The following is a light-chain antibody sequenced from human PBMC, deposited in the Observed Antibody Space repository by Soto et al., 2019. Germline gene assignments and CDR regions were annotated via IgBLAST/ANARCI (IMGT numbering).Light chain of an antibody. CDR3: QQRSNWPPEIT. CDR2: GAS. CDR1: QSVSSSY. V-gene: IGKV3D-20*02. Sequence: EIVLTQSPGTLSLSPGERATLSCRASQSVSSSYLAWYQQKPGQAPRLLIYGASSRATGIPGRFSGSGSGTDFTLTISSLEPEDFAVYYCQQRSNWPPEITFGQGTRLEIK. J-gene: IGKJ5*01.